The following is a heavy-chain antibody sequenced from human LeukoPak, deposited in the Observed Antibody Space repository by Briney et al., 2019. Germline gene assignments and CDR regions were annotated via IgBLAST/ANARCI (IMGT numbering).Heavy chain of an antibody. CDR1: GFTFSSYS. Sequence: GGSLRLSCAASGFTFSSYSMNWVRQAPGKGLEWVSSISSSSSYIYYADSVKGRLTISRDNAKNSLYLQMNSLRAEDTAVYYCARDLEMATIDNCFDPWGQGTLVTVSS. D-gene: IGHD5-24*01. CDR3: ARDLEMATIDNCFDP. CDR2: ISSSSSYI. J-gene: IGHJ5*02. V-gene: IGHV3-21*01.